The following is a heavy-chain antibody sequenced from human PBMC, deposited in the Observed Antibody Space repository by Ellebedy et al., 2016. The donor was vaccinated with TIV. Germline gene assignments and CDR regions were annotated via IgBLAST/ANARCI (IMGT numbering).Heavy chain of an antibody. CDR3: ARVESRLLFYGDYRKLDY. D-gene: IGHD4-17*01. V-gene: IGHV3-30*03. CDR2: ISYDGSNK. Sequence: PGGSLRLSCAASGFTFSSYGMHWVRQAPGKGLEWVAVISYDGSNKYYADSVKGRFTISRDNSKNTLYLQMNSLRAEDTAVYYCARVESRLLFYGDYRKLDYWGQGTLVTVSS. J-gene: IGHJ4*02. CDR1: GFTFSSYG.